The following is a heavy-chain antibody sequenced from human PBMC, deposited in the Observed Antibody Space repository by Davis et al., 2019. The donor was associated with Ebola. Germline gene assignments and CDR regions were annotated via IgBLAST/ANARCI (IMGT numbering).Heavy chain of an antibody. Sequence: SVKVSCKASGGTFRNHAISWVRQAPGQGLEWMGGIIPMFGAANYAQKFQGRVTITADESMTTASMELSDLRSEDTAIYFCARDTLVATRGNFDDWGQGTLVTVSS. V-gene: IGHV1-69*13. CDR3: ARDTLVATRGNFDD. CDR2: IIPMFGAA. CDR1: GGTFRNHA. D-gene: IGHD5-12*01. J-gene: IGHJ4*02.